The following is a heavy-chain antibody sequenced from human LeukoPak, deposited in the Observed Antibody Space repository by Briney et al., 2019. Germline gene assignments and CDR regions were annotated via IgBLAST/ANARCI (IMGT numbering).Heavy chain of an antibody. J-gene: IGHJ5*02. Sequence: GGSLRLSCAASGFPLSSYEMNWVRQAPGKRLQWVSYISSSGNKIYYAASVKGRFTISRDNAKNSLYLQIDSLRAEDTAVYYCARGQRPQYTSTWDNGFDPWGQGNQVTVSS. CDR2: ISSSGNKI. D-gene: IGHD2-2*01. V-gene: IGHV3-48*03. CDR1: GFPLSSYE. CDR3: ARGQRPQYTSTWDNGFDP.